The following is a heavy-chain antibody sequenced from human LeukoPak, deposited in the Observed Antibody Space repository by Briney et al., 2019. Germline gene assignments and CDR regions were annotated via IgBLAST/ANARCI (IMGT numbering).Heavy chain of an antibody. CDR1: GYSFTSCY. J-gene: IGHJ4*02. D-gene: IGHD3-9*01. CDR2: ISGYNGKT. Sequence: GASVKVSCKASGYSFTSCYMTWVRQAPGQGLEWMGWISGYNGKTNYAQKLQGRVTMTTETSTSTAYMELRNLRSDDTAVYYCARTRDYFDTSRYFDYWGQGTPVTVSS. CDR3: ARTRDYFDTSRYFDY. V-gene: IGHV1-18*04.